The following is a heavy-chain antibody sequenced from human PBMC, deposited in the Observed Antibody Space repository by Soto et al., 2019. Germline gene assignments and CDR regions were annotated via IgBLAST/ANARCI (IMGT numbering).Heavy chain of an antibody. Sequence: GGSLRLSCAASGFTFSSYSMNWVRQAPGKGLEWVSYISSGSGTIYYADSVKGRFTFSRDNAKNSLFLQMNSLRAEDTAVYFCARDLQGSGIFFDYWGQGILVTVSS. J-gene: IGHJ4*02. CDR3: ARDLQGSGIFFDY. CDR2: ISSGSGTI. V-gene: IGHV3-48*01. D-gene: IGHD6-19*01. CDR1: GFTFSSYS.